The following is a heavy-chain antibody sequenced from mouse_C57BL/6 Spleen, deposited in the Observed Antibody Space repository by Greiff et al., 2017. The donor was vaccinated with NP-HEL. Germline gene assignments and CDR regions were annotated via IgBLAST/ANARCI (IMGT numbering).Heavy chain of an antibody. CDR2: IYPGNSDT. J-gene: IGHJ3*01. CDR3: TRDPIYYGSTSWFAY. CDR1: GYTFTSYW. Sequence: EVQLQQSGTVLARPGASVKMSCKTSGYTFTSYWMHWVKQRPGQGLEWIGDIYPGNSDTSYNQKFKGKATLTAVTSASTAYMELSSLTTEDSAVYYCTRDPIYYGSTSWFAYWGQGTLVTVSA. D-gene: IGHD1-1*01. V-gene: IGHV1-5*01.